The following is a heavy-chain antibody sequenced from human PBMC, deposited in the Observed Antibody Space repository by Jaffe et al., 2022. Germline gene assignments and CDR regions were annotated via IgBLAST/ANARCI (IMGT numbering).Heavy chain of an antibody. CDR3: ARAVADQWYQNYYFYMDV. J-gene: IGHJ6*03. Sequence: QVQLQESGPGLVKPSQTLSLICTVSGGSISSGTYYWSWIRQPAGKGLEWIGRIYTSGKTNYNPSLKSRVSISADTSENQFSLMLSSVTAADTAVYYCARAVADQWYQNYYFYMDVWGKGTTVTVSS. V-gene: IGHV4-61*02. D-gene: IGHD2-2*01. CDR2: IYTSGKT. CDR1: GGSISSGTYY.